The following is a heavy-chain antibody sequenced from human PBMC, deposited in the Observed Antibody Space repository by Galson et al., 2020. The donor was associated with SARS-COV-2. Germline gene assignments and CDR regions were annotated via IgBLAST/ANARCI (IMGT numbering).Heavy chain of an antibody. CDR2: ISGSGGST. J-gene: IGHJ4*02. CDR3: AKEEGAYCGGDCYPPFDY. D-gene: IGHD2-21*01. Sequence: GGSLRLSCAASGFTFSSYAMSWVRQAPGKGLEWVSAISGSGGSTYYADSVKGRFTISRDNSKNTLYLQMNSLRAEDTAVYYCAKEEGAYCGGDCYPPFDYWGQGTLVTVSS. V-gene: IGHV3-23*01. CDR1: GFTFSSYA.